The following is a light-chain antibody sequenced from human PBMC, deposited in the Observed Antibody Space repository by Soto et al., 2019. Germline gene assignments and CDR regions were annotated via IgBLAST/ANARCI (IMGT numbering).Light chain of an antibody. V-gene: IGKV3-20*01. CDR1: QSVSSSF. CDR2: GAS. CDR3: QQYGTSPFN. Sequence: EIVLTQSPGTLSLSPGERATLSCRASQSVSSSFLAWYQQKPGQAPRLLIYGASSRATGIPDRFSGGGSGTDFTLTISRLEPVDFAVYYCQQYGTSPFNFGPGTKVDIK. J-gene: IGKJ3*01.